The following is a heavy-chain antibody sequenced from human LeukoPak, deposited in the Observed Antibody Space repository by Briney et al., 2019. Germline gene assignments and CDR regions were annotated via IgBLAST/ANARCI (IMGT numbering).Heavy chain of an antibody. D-gene: IGHD3-10*01. Sequence: SETLSLTCTVSGGSISSSSYYWGWIRQPPGKGLEWIGSIYYSGSTYYNPSLKSRFTISVDTSKNQFSLKLSSVTAADTAVYYCASTFYGSGKEWGQGTLVTVSS. CDR1: GGSISSSSYY. J-gene: IGHJ4*02. CDR3: ASTFYGSGKE. CDR2: IYYSGST. V-gene: IGHV4-39*01.